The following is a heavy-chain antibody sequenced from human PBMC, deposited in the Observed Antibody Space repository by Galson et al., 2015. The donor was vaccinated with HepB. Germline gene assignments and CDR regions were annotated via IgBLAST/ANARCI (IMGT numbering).Heavy chain of an antibody. D-gene: IGHD2-2*01. CDR3: ASHGVVVVPAARGSDY. V-gene: IGHV1-2*06. CDR1: GYTFTGYY. CDR2: INPNSGGT. Sequence: SVKVSCKASGYTFTGYYMHWVRQAPGQGLEWMGRINPNSGGTNYAQKFQGRVTMTWDTSISTAYMELSRLRSDDTAVYYCASHGVVVVPAARGSDYWGQGTLVTVSS. J-gene: IGHJ4*02.